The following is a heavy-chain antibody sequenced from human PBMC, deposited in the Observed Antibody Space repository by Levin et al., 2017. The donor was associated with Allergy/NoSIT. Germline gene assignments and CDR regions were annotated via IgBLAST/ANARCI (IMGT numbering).Heavy chain of an antibody. J-gene: IGHJ4*02. CDR1: GGTFSSYA. V-gene: IGHV1-69*13. D-gene: IGHD1-26*01. Sequence: SVKVSCKASGGTFSSYAISWVRQAPGQGLEWMGGIIPIFGTANYAQKFQGRVTITADESTSTAYMELSSLRSEDTAVYYCARTVVGATTGHFDYWGQGTLVTVSS. CDR3: ARTVVGATTGHFDY. CDR2: IIPIFGTA.